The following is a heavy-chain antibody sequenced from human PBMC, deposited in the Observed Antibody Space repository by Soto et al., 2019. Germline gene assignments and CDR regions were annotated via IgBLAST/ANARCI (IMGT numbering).Heavy chain of an antibody. CDR2: IWYDGSNK. J-gene: IGHJ4*02. V-gene: IGHV3-33*01. Sequence: QMHLVESGGGVVQPGRSLTLSCVASGFTFTSYGIHWVRQAPGKGLERVAVIWYDGSNKYYGDSVKGRFSISRDNSKNIVYLQMNSLRAEHTAVYYCARDRRFLEWLDYWGQGTMVSVSS. D-gene: IGHD3-3*01. CDR1: GFTFTSYG. CDR3: ARDRRFLEWLDY.